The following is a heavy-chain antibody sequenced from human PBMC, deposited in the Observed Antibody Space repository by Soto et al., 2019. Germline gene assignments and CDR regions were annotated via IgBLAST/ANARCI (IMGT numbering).Heavy chain of an antibody. J-gene: IGHJ6*02. V-gene: IGHV3-49*03. D-gene: IGHD6-13*01. CDR3: TRGYSSSWYYYYGMDV. Sequence: GVLRLSCTASGFTFGDYAMSWFRQAPGKGLEWVGFIRSKAYGGTTEYAASVKGRFTISRDDSKSIAYLQMNSLKTEDTAVYYCTRGYSSSWYYYYGMDVWGQGTTVTVSS. CDR2: IRSKAYGGTT. CDR1: GFTFGDYA.